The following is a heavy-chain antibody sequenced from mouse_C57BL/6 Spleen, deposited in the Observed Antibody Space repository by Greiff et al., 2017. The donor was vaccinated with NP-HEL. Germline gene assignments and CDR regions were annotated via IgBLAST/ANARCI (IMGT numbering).Heavy chain of an antibody. CDR3: TSWLLAWFAY. Sequence: VQLQQSGAELVRPGASVTLSCKASGYTFTDYEMHWVKQTPVHGLEWIGAIDPETGGTAYNQKFKGKAILTADKSSSTAYMELRSLTSEDSAVYYCTSWLLAWFAYWGQGTLVTVSA. CDR1: GYTFTDYE. V-gene: IGHV1-15*01. D-gene: IGHD2-3*01. J-gene: IGHJ3*01. CDR2: IDPETGGT.